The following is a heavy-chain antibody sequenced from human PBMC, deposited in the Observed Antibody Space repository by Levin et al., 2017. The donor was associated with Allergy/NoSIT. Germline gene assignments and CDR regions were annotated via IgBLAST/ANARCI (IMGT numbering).Heavy chain of an antibody. CDR2: ISYDGSNK. V-gene: IGHV3-30*04. CDR3: ARDSSGYYQWGPDY. J-gene: IGHJ4*02. Sequence: GGSLRLSCAASGFTFSSYAMHWVRQAPGKGLEWVAVISYDGSNKYYADSVKGRFTISRDNSKNTLYLQMNSLRAEDTAVYYCARDSSGYYQWGPDYWGQGTLVTVSS. CDR1: GFTFSSYA. D-gene: IGHD3-22*01.